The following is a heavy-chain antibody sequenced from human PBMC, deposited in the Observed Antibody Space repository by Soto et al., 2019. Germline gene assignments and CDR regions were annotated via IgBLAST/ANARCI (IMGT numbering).Heavy chain of an antibody. J-gene: IGHJ6*02. Sequence: QVQLQESGPRLVKPSQTLSLTCTVSGDSINSGDYYWSWIRQPPGKGPEWIGYIYYSGIIDYSPSLKSRTAISMDTSKNQFSLKFTSVTAADTAVYFCARWSGVGVAGMDVWGRGTTVTVSS. CDR2: IYYSGII. V-gene: IGHV4-30-4*01. CDR3: ARWSGVGVAGMDV. D-gene: IGHD3-10*01. CDR1: GDSINSGDYY.